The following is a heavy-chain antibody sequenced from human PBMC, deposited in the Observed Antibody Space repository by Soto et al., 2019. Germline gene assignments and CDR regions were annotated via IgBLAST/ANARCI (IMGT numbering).Heavy chain of an antibody. CDR3: ARVRSYSYRQGYGMDA. Sequence: EVQLVESGGGQVKPGGSLRLSCAASGFTFSTYSMNWVRQAPGKGLEWVSSISSSSGYIYYADSVKGRFTISRDDAKNSLSLQMKSLRAEDTAVYYWARVRSYSYRQGYGMDAWGLGTTVTVSS. CDR2: ISSSSGYI. D-gene: IGHD5-18*01. V-gene: IGHV3-21*01. J-gene: IGHJ6*02. CDR1: GFTFSTYS.